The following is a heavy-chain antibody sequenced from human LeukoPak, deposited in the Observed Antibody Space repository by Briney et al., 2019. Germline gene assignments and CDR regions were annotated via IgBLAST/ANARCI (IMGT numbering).Heavy chain of an antibody. J-gene: IGHJ1*01. CDR3: ARAYGGNSQYFQH. V-gene: IGHV4-39*07. D-gene: IGHD4-23*01. CDR2: IYYSGST. CDR1: GGYISSSSYY. Sequence: SETLSLTCTVSGGYISSSSYYWGWIRQPTGKGLEWIGSIYYSGSTYYNPALKSRVTISVDTSKNQFSLKLSSVTAADTAVYYCARAYGGNSQYFQHWGQGTLVTVSS.